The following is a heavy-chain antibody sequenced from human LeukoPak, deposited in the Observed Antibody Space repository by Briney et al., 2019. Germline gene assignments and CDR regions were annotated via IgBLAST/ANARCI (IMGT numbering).Heavy chain of an antibody. J-gene: IGHJ6*03. CDR3: AKDTRPPRPIAARPGGYYYYMDV. CDR1: GFTFSSYG. Sequence: GGSLRLSCAASGFTFSSYGMHWVRQAPGKGLEWVAFIRYDGSNKYYADSVKGRFTISRDNSKNTLYLQMNSLRAEDTAVYYCAKDTRPPRPIAARPGGYYYYMDVWGKGTTVTVSS. D-gene: IGHD6-6*01. V-gene: IGHV3-30*02. CDR2: IRYDGSNK.